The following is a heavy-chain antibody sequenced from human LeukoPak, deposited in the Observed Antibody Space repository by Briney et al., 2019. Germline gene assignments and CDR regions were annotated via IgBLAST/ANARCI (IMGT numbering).Heavy chain of an antibody. CDR2: ISGSGDNT. J-gene: IGHJ4*02. CDR3: AKDSPFDY. Sequence: GGSLRLSCAASGFTFSSYAMSWVRQAPGKGLEWVSGISGSGDNTYYADSVKGRFTISRDNSKNTLYVQVNSLGTEDTAAYYCAKDSPFDYWGQGTLVTVSS. CDR1: GFTFSSYA. V-gene: IGHV3-23*01.